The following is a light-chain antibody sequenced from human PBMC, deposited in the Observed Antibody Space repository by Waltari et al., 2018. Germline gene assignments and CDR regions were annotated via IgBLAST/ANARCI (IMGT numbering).Light chain of an antibody. J-gene: IGKJ4*01. V-gene: IGKV2-28*01. Sequence: DIVMTQSPLSLPVTPGEPASIPCRSNQSLLHRNGKNYLDWYLQKPGQSPQLLIYLGSNRASGVPDRFSGSGSGTDFTLTISRLQAEDVAVYYCHQYYSIPLTFGGGTKVEIK. CDR1: QSLLHRNGKNY. CDR3: HQYYSIPLT. CDR2: LGS.